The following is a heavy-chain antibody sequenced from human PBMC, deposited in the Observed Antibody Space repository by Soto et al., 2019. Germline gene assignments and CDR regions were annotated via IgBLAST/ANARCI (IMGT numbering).Heavy chain of an antibody. V-gene: IGHV4-31*03. D-gene: IGHD1-1*01. CDR3: ARSRRERDGSYYYGMDV. Sequence: QVQLQESGPGLVKPSQTLSLTCTVSGGSISSGGYYWSWIRQHPGKGLEWIGYIYYSGSTYYNPXLKSRVTISVXXSXNPXSLKLSSVTAADTAVYYCARSRRERDGSYYYGMDVWGQGTTVTVSS. CDR2: IYYSGST. CDR1: GGSISSGGYY. J-gene: IGHJ6*02.